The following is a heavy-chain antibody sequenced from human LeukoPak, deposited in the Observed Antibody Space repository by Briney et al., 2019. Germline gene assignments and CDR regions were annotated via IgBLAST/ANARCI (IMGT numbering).Heavy chain of an antibody. Sequence: GGSLRLSCVVSGFSFSNTYMTWVRQAPGKGLEWVSVIYAGETTYHADSVKGRFTISRDSSKNTLYLQMNSLKGEDTAVYYCATSLGPLTEYWGQGTLVTVSS. CDR1: GFSFSNTY. J-gene: IGHJ4*02. V-gene: IGHV3-66*01. D-gene: IGHD7-27*01. CDR2: IYAGETT. CDR3: ATSLGPLTEY.